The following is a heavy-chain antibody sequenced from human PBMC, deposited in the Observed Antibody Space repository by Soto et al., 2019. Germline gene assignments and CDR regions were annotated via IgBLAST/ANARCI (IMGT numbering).Heavy chain of an antibody. CDR1: GGSMSTYY. D-gene: IGHD3-9*01. CDR2: IYYNGNT. Sequence: SETLSLTCTVPGGSMSTYYWSWIRQSPGKGLEWIGYIYYNGNTNYNPSLKSRVTISVDTSKNQFSLKVTSVTAADTAVYFCARGRDWLIPYYFDYWGQGTLVTVSS. V-gene: IGHV4-59*01. J-gene: IGHJ4*02. CDR3: ARGRDWLIPYYFDY.